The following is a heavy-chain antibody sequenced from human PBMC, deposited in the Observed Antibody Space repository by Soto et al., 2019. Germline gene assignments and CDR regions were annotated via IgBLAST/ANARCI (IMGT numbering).Heavy chain of an antibody. Sequence: SETLSLTCAVSGGSISSGGYSWSWIRQPPGKGLEWIGYIYQSGSTYYNPSLKGRVTISVDWSKNQFALELSSVTAADTAVYYCARESRSSRYDSSGYSQFWFFDLWGRGTLVTVSS. CDR2: IYQSGST. D-gene: IGHD3-22*01. CDR3: ARESRSSRYDSSGYSQFWFFDL. J-gene: IGHJ2*01. CDR1: GGSISSGGYS. V-gene: IGHV4-30-2*01.